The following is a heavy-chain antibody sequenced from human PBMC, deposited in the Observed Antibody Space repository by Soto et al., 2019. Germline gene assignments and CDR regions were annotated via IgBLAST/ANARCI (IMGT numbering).Heavy chain of an antibody. V-gene: IGHV4-4*02. D-gene: IGHD6-13*01. CDR3: ARPGAAADPDAFDI. Sequence: PSETLSLTCAVSSGSISSSNWWSWVRQPPGKGLEWIGEIYHSGSTNYNPSLKSRVTISVDKSKNQFSLKLSSVTAADTAVYYCARPGAAADPDAFDIWGQGTMVTVSS. CDR2: IYHSGST. CDR1: SGSISSSNW. J-gene: IGHJ3*02.